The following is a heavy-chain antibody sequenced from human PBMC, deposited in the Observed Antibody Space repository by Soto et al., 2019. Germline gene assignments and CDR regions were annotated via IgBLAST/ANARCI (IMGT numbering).Heavy chain of an antibody. CDR1: GVTFSSYS. V-gene: IGHV3-21*01. Sequence: PGGSLRLSCAASGVTFSSYSMNWVRQAPGKGLEWVSSISSSSSYIYYADSVKGRFTISRDNAKNSLYLQMNSLRAEDTAVYYCARARSYGDYVDAFDIWGQGTMVTVSS. D-gene: IGHD4-17*01. J-gene: IGHJ3*02. CDR2: ISSSSSYI. CDR3: ARARSYGDYVDAFDI.